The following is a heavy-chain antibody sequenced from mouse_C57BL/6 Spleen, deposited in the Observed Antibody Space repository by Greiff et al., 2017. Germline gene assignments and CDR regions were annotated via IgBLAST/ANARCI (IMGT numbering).Heavy chain of an antibody. J-gene: IGHJ4*01. D-gene: IGHD2-4*01. V-gene: IGHV5-6*01. Sequence: EVQRVEPGGDLVKPGGSLKLSCAASGFTFSSYGMSWVRQTPDKRLEWVAIISRGGSCTYYPDSVKGRCTISRDNAKNTLYLQMSSLTSEDSAMYYCAVYDYDNAMDYWGQGTSVTVSS. CDR2: ISRGGSCT. CDR3: AVYDYDNAMDY. CDR1: GFTFSSYG.